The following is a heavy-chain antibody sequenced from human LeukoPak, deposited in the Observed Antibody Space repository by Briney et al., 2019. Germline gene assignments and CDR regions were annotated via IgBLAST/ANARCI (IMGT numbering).Heavy chain of an antibody. Sequence: GGSLGLSRAASGFTVSNFWMHWVHQAPGQGLVWVSRINSDGTSTNYADSVKGRLTISRDNTKNTLYLQMNSLTVEDTAVYYCARETWSRGGDAFDIWGRGTMVTVSS. D-gene: IGHD3-10*01. CDR1: GFTVSNFW. CDR2: INSDGTST. V-gene: IGHV3-74*01. CDR3: ARETWSRGGDAFDI. J-gene: IGHJ3*02.